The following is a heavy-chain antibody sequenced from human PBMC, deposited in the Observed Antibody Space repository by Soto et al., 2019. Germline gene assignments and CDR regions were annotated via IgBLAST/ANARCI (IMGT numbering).Heavy chain of an antibody. J-gene: IGHJ4*01. CDR1: GFTFSRYA. V-gene: IGHV3-30*18. Sequence: QVQLVESGGGVVQPGRSLRLSCAASGFTFSRYAMQWVRQAPGKGLEWVAVISYDGSNKYYADSVKGRFTISRDNSKNTLYLQMNSLRAEDTAVYYCAKASVGSGSSLSYWGQGTLVTVSS. CDR3: AKASVGSGSSLSY. D-gene: IGHD6-19*01. CDR2: ISYDGSNK.